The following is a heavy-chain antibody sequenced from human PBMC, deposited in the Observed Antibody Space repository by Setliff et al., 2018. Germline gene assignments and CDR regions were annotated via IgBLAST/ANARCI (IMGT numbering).Heavy chain of an antibody. CDR3: ARSTETFSGEDFYFFYYMDV. D-gene: IGHD4-4*01. V-gene: IGHV3-33*01. CDR1: GFTFSSYG. CDR2: IWYDGSNK. Sequence: GSLRLSCAASGFTFSSYGMHWVRQAPGKGLEWVAVIWYDGSNKYYADSVKGRFTISRDSSRNTLYLQMSSLRPEDTALYYCARSTETFSGEDFYFFYYMDVWGKGTTVTVSS. J-gene: IGHJ6*03.